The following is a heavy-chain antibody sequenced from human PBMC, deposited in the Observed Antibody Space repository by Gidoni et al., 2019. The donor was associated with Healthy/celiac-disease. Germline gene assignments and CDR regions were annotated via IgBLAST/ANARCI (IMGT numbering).Heavy chain of an antibody. D-gene: IGHD6-6*01. J-gene: IGHJ5*02. CDR3: ARHNSPYSSSSWFDP. CDR2: IYPGDSDT. V-gene: IGHV5-51*01. Sequence: EVQLVQSGAEVKTPGESLKISCQGSVYSFTSYCIGWVRQMPGKGLAWMGMIYPGDSDTRYSPSVQGQVTISADKSISTAYLQWSSLKASDTAMYYCARHNSPYSSSSWFDPWGQGTLVTVSS. CDR1: VYSFTSYC.